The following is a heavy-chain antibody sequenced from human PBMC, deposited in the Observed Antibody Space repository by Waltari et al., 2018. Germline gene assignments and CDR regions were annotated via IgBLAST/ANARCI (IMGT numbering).Heavy chain of an antibody. CDR2: IIYSEGTT. Sequence: EVQLLESGGDLVHPGGSLRLSCAASGFTFSSCAMTWVRQAPGKGLEWVSIIYSEGTTHYADSVKGRFTISRDNAKNSLYLQMNSLRAEDTAVYYCARDGDANWFDPWGQGTLVTVSS. J-gene: IGHJ5*02. V-gene: IGHV3-23*03. CDR1: GFTFSSCA. CDR3: ARDGDANWFDP. D-gene: IGHD7-27*01.